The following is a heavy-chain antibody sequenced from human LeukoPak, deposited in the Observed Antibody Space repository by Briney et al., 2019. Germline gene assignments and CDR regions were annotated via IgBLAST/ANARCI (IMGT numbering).Heavy chain of an antibody. J-gene: IGHJ4*02. V-gene: IGHV1-46*01. Sequence: ASVKVSCKTSGYTFTDYNLHWVRQAPGQRLEWMGIIKPSGGDTSYAQTFQGRVFMTRDTSTSTAYMELSSLRSEDTAVYYCASPESSYYYDSSGSYFDYWGQGTLVTVSS. CDR2: IKPSGGDT. D-gene: IGHD3-22*01. CDR3: ASPESSYYYDSSGSYFDY. CDR1: GYTFTDYN.